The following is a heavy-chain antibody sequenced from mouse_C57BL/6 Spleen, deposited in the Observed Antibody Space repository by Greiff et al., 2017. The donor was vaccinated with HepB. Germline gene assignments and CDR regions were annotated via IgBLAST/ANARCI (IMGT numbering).Heavy chain of an antibody. Sequence: VQLQQSGAELVKPGASVKISCKASGYAFSSYWMNWVKQRPGKGLEWIGQIYPGDGDTNYNGKFKGKATLTADKSSGTAYMQLSSLTSEDSAVYFCARQGALDSSGPLPAMDYWGQGTSVTVSS. CDR3: ARQGALDSSGPLPAMDY. CDR1: GYAFSSYW. D-gene: IGHD3-2*02. J-gene: IGHJ4*01. CDR2: IYPGDGDT. V-gene: IGHV1-80*01.